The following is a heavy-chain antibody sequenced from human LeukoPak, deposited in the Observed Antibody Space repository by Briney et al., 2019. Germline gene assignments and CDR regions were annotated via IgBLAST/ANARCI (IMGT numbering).Heavy chain of an antibody. CDR3: VKQAGVY. D-gene: IGHD6-19*01. V-gene: IGHV3-7*01. CDR1: GFTISNLW. CDR2: IKGDGSEK. Sequence: GGSLRLSCAASGFTISNLWMTWVRQAPGKGLECVANIKGDGSEKNYVDSVKGRFTISRDYAKNSLYLQMNSLRAEDTAVYYCVKQAGVYWGQGTLVTVSS. J-gene: IGHJ4*02.